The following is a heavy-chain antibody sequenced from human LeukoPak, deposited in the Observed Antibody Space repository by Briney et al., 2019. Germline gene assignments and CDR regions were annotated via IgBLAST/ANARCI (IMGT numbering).Heavy chain of an antibody. CDR3: ARDGTSTDDY. CDR1: GYTFSNFG. CDR2: ISGNNDNP. D-gene: IGHD2-2*01. Sequence: ASVKVSCKASGYTFSNFGINWVRQAPGQGVEWIAWISGNNDNPNYGQKFQGRLTVTTDTSTSTAYMERRNLRSDDTAVYYCARDGTSTDDYWGQGTLVTVSS. V-gene: IGHV1-18*01. J-gene: IGHJ4*02.